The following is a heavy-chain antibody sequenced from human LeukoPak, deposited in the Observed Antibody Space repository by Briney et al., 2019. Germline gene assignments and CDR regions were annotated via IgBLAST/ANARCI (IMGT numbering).Heavy chain of an antibody. CDR2: IRYDGSNK. Sequence: GGSLRLSCAASGFSFSTYDMHWVRQAPGKGLEWVAFIRYDGSNKYYVDSVKGRFTISRDNSKNTLYLHMNSLRPEDTAIYYCAANYWGQGTLVTVSS. CDR1: GFSFSTYD. D-gene: IGHD3-10*01. J-gene: IGHJ4*02. V-gene: IGHV3-30*02. CDR3: AANY.